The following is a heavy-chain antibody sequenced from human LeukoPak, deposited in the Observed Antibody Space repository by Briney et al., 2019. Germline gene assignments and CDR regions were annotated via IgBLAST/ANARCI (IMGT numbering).Heavy chain of an antibody. J-gene: IGHJ4*02. Sequence: SETLSLTCTVSGGSISSGDYYWSWFRQPPGKGLEWIGYIYYSGSTYYNPSLKSRVTVSVDTSKNQFSLKLSSVTAADTAVYYCAREVNYGGNSRNFDYWGQGTLVTVSS. CDR2: IYYSGST. CDR3: AREVNYGGNSRNFDY. CDR1: GGSISSGDYY. D-gene: IGHD4-23*01. V-gene: IGHV4-30-4*01.